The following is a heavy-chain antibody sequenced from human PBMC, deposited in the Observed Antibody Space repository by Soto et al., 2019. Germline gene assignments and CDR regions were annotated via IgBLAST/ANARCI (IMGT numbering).Heavy chain of an antibody. Sequence: EVQLVESGGGLVQPGGSLRLSCAVSGFTFSSYSMNWVRQAPGKGLEWVSYISSGSGTTYYADSVKGRFSISRDKANNSLYLQMNSLRVEDTAVYYCAKIGTYLRMDVWGQGTTVTVSS. J-gene: IGHJ6*02. CDR3: AKIGTYLRMDV. CDR1: GFTFSSYS. CDR2: ISSGSGTT. D-gene: IGHD3-10*01. V-gene: IGHV3-48*01.